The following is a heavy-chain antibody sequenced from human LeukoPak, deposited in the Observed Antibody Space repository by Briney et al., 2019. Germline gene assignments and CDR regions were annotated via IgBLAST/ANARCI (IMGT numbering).Heavy chain of an antibody. V-gene: IGHV3-48*01. CDR1: GFTFSDYS. CDR3: ARGPPLFDP. Sequence: QTGGSLRLSCAVSGFTFSDYSMNWVRQPPGKGLEWISYISTGGQTIYYADFVEGRFTISRDNAKKSLYLQMNSLRAEDTAVYYRARGPPLFDPWGQGTLVTVSS. CDR2: ISTGGQTI. J-gene: IGHJ5*02.